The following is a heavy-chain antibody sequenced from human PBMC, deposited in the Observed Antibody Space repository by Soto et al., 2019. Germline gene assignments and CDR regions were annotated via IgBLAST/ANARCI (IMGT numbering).Heavy chain of an antibody. Sequence: PGGSLRLSCVASGFTFSSYEMHWVRQAPGKGLEWVSYISSSGGTIHYSDSLKGRFTVSRDNAENSLYLHMSSLRAEDTAVYYCARVPYSYGSRYFDYWGQGALVTVSS. CDR1: GFTFSSYE. D-gene: IGHD3-10*01. J-gene: IGHJ4*02. V-gene: IGHV3-48*03. CDR3: ARVPYSYGSRYFDY. CDR2: ISSSGGTI.